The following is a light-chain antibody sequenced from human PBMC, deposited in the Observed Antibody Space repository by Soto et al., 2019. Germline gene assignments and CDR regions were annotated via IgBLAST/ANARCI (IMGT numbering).Light chain of an antibody. CDR1: LSISSH. J-gene: IGKJ1*01. CDR2: GAS. CDR3: QQSYSTPWT. Sequence: DVQMTQSPSSLSASVGDRVTITCRASLSISSHLNWYQQKPGKVPKLLIYGASTLQSVVPSMFSGTGSGTDFTLTISSLQPEDFATYYCQQSYSTPWTFGQGTKVDIK. V-gene: IGKV1-39*01.